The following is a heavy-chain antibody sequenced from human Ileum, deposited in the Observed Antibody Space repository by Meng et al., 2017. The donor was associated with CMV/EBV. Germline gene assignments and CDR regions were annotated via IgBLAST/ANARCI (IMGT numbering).Heavy chain of an antibody. CDR3: VKGRASPGTSYFDL. D-gene: IGHD2-21*01. V-gene: IGHV3-23*01. CDR1: GFTFSSYS. Sequence: GESLKISCATSGFTFSSYSMSWVRQAPGKGLEWVSSINGNGVTTHYVDSVKGRFTVSRDNSKNTLYLQMNSLRAEDTAIYYCVKGRASPGTSYFDLWGQGTLVTVSS. CDR2: INGNGVTT. J-gene: IGHJ4*02.